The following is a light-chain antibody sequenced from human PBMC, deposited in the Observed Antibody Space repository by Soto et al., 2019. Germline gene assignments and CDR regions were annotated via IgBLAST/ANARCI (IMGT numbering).Light chain of an antibody. CDR2: GAS. V-gene: IGKV3D-20*02. CDR1: QSAASSY. CDR3: QQRNIWPPVT. Sequence: EIVLTQSPDTLSLSLGERATLSCRASQSAASSYLAWYQQKPGQAPRLLIYGASSRATGIPDRFSGGGSGTDFTLTISRLEPEDFAVYYCQQRNIWPPVTFGQGTRLEIK. J-gene: IGKJ5*01.